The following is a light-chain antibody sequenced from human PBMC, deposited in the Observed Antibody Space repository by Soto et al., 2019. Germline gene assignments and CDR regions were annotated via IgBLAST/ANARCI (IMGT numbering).Light chain of an antibody. CDR3: EQYNNWPWT. CDR2: AAS. Sequence: EIVMTQSPATLSVSPGERATLSYRASQSISNNVAWYQQKPGQAPRLLIYAASTRAIAIPARFSGSGSGTEFTLTISSLQSEDIALYYCEQYNNWPWTFGQGTKVEIK. J-gene: IGKJ1*01. CDR1: QSISNN. V-gene: IGKV3-15*01.